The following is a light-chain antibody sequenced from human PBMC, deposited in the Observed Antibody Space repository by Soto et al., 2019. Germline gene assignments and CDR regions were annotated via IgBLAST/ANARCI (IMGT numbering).Light chain of an antibody. CDR3: QQYNDWPWT. V-gene: IGKV3-15*01. J-gene: IGKJ1*01. CDR2: GAS. CDR1: QSVSIY. Sequence: EIVLTQSPATLSLSPGERATLSCRASQSVSIYLAWYQQKPGQAPRLLIYGASARAPGFPARFSGSGSGTDFTLTISSLQSEDFAVYYCQQYNDWPWTFGQGTKWIS.